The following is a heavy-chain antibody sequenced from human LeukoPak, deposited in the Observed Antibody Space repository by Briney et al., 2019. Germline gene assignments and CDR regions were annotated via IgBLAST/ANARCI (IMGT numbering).Heavy chain of an antibody. CDR3: ARSYYYDSSGYYYYGMDV. J-gene: IGHJ6*02. D-gene: IGHD3-22*01. V-gene: IGHV5-51*01. CDR1: GYSFTSYW. CDR2: SYPGDSDT. Sequence: GESLKISCKGSGYSFTSYWIGWVRQMPGKGLEWMGISYPGDSDTRYSPSFQGQVTISADKSISTAYLQWSSLKASDTAMYYCARSYYYDSSGYYYYGMDVWGQGTTVTVSS.